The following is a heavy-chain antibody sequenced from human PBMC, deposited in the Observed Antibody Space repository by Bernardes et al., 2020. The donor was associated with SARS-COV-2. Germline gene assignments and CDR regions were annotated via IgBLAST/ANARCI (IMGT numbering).Heavy chain of an antibody. V-gene: IGHV3-48*02. D-gene: IGHD6-13*01. J-gene: IGHJ6*02. CDR3: ARVLGQTLAAACTRRFYFSHYAMDV. CDR1: GFTFSAHS. Sequence: GGSLRLSCAASGFTFSAHSMNWVRQAPGKGLEWLSYISSSITTTYYADSVKGRFTISRDNAKNSLYLQMTSLRDEDTALYYCARVLGQTLAAACTRRFYFSHYAMDVWGRGTTVVVSS. CDR2: ISSSITTT.